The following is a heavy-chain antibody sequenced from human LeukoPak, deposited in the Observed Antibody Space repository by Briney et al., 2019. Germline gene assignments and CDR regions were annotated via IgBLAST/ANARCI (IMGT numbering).Heavy chain of an antibody. D-gene: IGHD3-10*01. CDR3: AVLGDYYGSGPGEYYFDY. CDR2: IIPIFGTA. V-gene: IGHV1-69*05. Sequence: ASVKVSCKASGGTFSSYAISWVRQAPGQGLEWMGGIIPIFGTANYAQKFQGRVTITTDESTSTAYMELSSLRSEDTAVYYCAVLGDYYGSGPGEYYFDYWGQGTLVTVSS. J-gene: IGHJ4*02. CDR1: GGTFSSYA.